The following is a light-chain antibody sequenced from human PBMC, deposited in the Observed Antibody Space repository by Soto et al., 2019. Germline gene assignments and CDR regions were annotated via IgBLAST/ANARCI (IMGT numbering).Light chain of an antibody. Sequence: QSVLTQPTSVSGSPGQSITISCTGNHNDIGTYDYVSWYQQHPGRAPRLLIYGVTTRPSGISDRFSASKSGLTASLTISGLQPEDEADYYCSSYTSSRAYVFGIGTKVTVL. CDR1: HNDIGTYDY. V-gene: IGLV2-14*03. CDR3: SSYTSSRAYV. CDR2: GVT. J-gene: IGLJ1*01.